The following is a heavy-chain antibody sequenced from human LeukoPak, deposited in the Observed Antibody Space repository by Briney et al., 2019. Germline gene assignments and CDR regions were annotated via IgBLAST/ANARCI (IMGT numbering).Heavy chain of an antibody. D-gene: IGHD1-14*01. Sequence: SGGSLRLSCAASGFTVSSNYMTWVRQAPGEGLEWVSFIYIGGDTYYADSVKGRFTISRDNSKSTLYRQMNSLRADDTAVYFCARQGASYNNGYYYYHYMADWGKGTTVTVSS. CDR1: GFTVSSNY. CDR3: ARQGASYNNGYYYYHYMAD. J-gene: IGHJ6*03. CDR2: IYIGGDT. V-gene: IGHV3-53*01.